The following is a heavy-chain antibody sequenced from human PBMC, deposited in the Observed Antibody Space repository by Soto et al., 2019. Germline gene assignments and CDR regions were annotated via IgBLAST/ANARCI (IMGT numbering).Heavy chain of an antibody. J-gene: IGHJ4*02. CDR2: IYHNGNT. CDR1: GGSISSGDNS. V-gene: IGHV4-30-2*01. D-gene: IGHD5-12*01. CDR3: ARRRIPRGYDDFFDV. Sequence: QLQLQESGSGLVKPSQTLSLTCAVSGGSISSGDNSWSWIRQPPGKGLEWIGYIYHNGNTYYNPSLNSRATVSVDRSKNQFSLRLTSVTAADTAVYFCARRRIPRGYDDFFDVWGQGILVTVSS.